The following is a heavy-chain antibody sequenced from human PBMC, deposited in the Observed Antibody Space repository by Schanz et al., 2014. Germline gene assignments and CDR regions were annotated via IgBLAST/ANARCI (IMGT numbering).Heavy chain of an antibody. J-gene: IGHJ4*02. Sequence: QVQLVESGGGVVQPGGSLRLSCAASGITLSGYGLHWVRQAPGKGLEWVGFISFDGRNTGYAHSVKGRFTISRDNSENTLYLQMNSLRAEDTAVYYCAKQHGVIQQVSDYWGQGTLVTVSS. CDR2: ISFDGRNT. V-gene: IGHV3-30*18. CDR3: AKQHGVIQQVSDY. D-gene: IGHD3-22*01. CDR1: GITLSGYG.